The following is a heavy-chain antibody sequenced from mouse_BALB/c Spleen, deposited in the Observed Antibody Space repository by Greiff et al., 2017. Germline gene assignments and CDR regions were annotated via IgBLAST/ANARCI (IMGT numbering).Heavy chain of an antibody. CDR1: GFTFSSYA. CDR2: ISSGGSYT. CDR3: AREYYGSSSWYFDV. Sequence: EVKLVESGGGLVKPGGSLKLSCAASGFTFSSYAMSWVRQSPEKRLEWVAEISSGGSYTYYPDTVTGRFTISRDNAKNTLYLEMSSLRSEDTAMYYCAREYYGSSSWYFDVWGAGTTVTVSS. J-gene: IGHJ1*01. V-gene: IGHV5-9-4*01. D-gene: IGHD1-1*01.